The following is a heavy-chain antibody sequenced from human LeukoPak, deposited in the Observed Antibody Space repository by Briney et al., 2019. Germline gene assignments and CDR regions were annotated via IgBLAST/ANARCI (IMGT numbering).Heavy chain of an antibody. CDR2: ISYTSSYI. Sequence: GGSLRLSCAASGFTFSSTSMNWVRQAPGKGLEWVSSISYTSSYIFYADSVKGRFTISRDNAKNSLYLQMNSLRAEDTAVYYCVREATGYTFDYWGQGTLVTVSS. D-gene: IGHD1-14*01. CDR1: GFTFSSTS. V-gene: IGHV3-21*01. J-gene: IGHJ4*02. CDR3: VREATGYTFDY.